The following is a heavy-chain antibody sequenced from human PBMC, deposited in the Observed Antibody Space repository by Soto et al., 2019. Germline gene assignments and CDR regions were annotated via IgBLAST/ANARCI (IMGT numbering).Heavy chain of an antibody. CDR3: ARGNSGGYYYYGMDV. CDR1: GFTFSSYG. J-gene: IGHJ6*02. D-gene: IGHD1-7*01. CDR2: IWYDGSNK. V-gene: IGHV3-33*01. Sequence: QVQLVESGGGLVQPGRSLRLSCAASGFTFSSYGMHWVRQAPGKGLEWVAVIWYDGSNKYYADSVKGRFTISRDNSKNTLYLQMNSLRAEDTAVYYCARGNSGGYYYYGMDVWGQGTTVTVSS.